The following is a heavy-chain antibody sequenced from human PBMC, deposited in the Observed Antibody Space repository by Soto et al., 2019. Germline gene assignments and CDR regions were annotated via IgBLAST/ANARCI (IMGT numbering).Heavy chain of an antibody. Sequence: PSETLSLTCAVYGGSFSGYYWSWIRQPPGKGLEWIGEINHSGSTNYNPSPKSRVTISVHTSKNQFSLTLSSATAADTAVYYSARGAGRGAARLYYYGMDVWGQGTTVTVSS. CDR1: GGSFSGYY. CDR3: ARGAGRGAARLYYYGMDV. CDR2: INHSGST. D-gene: IGHD6-6*01. J-gene: IGHJ6*02. V-gene: IGHV4-34*01.